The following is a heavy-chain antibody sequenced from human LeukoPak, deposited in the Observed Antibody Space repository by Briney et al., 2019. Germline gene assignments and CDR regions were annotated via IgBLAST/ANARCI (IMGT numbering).Heavy chain of an antibody. CDR1: GSTFGSYG. J-gene: IGHJ4*02. V-gene: IGHV3-30*18. Sequence: GGSLRLSCAASGSTFGSYGMHWVRQPPGKGLEWVAVISYDGSNKYYADSVKGRFTISRDNSKNTLYLQMNSLRAEDTAVYYCAKGVEKGYWGQGTLVTVSS. CDR2: ISYDGSNK. D-gene: IGHD1-1*01. CDR3: AKGVEKGY.